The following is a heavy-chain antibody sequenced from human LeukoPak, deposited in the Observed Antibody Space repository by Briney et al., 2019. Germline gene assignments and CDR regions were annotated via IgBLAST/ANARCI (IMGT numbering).Heavy chain of an antibody. CDR1: GFTVSSNY. V-gene: IGHV3-23*01. J-gene: IGHJ6*03. Sequence: GGSLRLSCAASGFTVSSNYMSWVRQAPGKGLEWVSAISGSGGSTYYADSVKGRFTISRDNSKNTLYLQMNSLRAEDTAVYYCARRGRDILTGYYPSSSYYYYYYMDVWGKGTTVTVSS. CDR2: ISGSGGST. D-gene: IGHD3-9*01. CDR3: ARRGRDILTGYYPSSSYYYYYYMDV.